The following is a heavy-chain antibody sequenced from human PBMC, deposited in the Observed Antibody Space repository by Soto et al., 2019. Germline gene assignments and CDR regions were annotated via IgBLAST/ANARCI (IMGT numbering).Heavy chain of an antibody. Sequence: EVQLVESGGGLVKPGGSLRLSCAASGFTFNTYDMNWVRQAPGKGLEWVSSITTSSAYIYYADSLKGRITISRDNAKNSLFLKMNSLRAEDTAVYYCVRSATARLLSHSWFDSWVQATLVTVSS. J-gene: IGHJ5*01. D-gene: IGHD2-21*01. CDR3: VRSATARLLSHSWFDS. V-gene: IGHV3-21*01. CDR2: ITTSSAYI. CDR1: GFTFNTYD.